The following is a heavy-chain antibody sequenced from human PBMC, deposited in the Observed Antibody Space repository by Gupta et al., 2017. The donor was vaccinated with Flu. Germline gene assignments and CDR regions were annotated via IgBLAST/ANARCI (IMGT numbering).Heavy chain of an antibody. Sequence: EVQLVESGGGLVKPGGSLRLSCAASGFTFSSYSMNWVRQAPGKGLEWVSSISSSSSYIYYADSVKGRFTISRENAKNSLYLQMNSLRAENTAVYYCARDVANYDLVSRFDPWGQGTLGTVSS. CDR1: GFTFSSYS. J-gene: IGHJ5*02. CDR2: ISSSSSYI. V-gene: IGHV3-21*01. D-gene: IGHD3-3*01. CDR3: ARDVANYDLVSRFDP.